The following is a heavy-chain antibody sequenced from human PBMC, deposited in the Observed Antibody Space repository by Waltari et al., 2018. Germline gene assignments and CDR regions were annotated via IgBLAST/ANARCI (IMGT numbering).Heavy chain of an antibody. CDR1: GYSFTTYW. CDR2: IYPGDSDA. CDR3: ARDVARDAFDM. D-gene: IGHD5-12*01. J-gene: IGHJ3*02. Sequence: EVQLVQSGAEVKKPGESLKISCQGSGYSFTTYWIGWVRQMPGKGRELIGIIYPGDSDAKYRPSFQGQVTISADKSINTAYLQWSSLKASDTAMYYCARDVARDAFDMWGQGTRVTVSS. V-gene: IGHV5-51*03.